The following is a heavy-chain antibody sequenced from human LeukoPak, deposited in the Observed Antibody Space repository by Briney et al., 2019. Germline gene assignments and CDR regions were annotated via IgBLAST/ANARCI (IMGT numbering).Heavy chain of an antibody. J-gene: IGHJ4*02. CDR2: IYHSGST. V-gene: IGHV4-30-2*01. Sequence: SETLSLTCTVSGGSISSGGYSWSWIRQPPGKGLEWIGYIYHSGSTYYNPSLKSRVTISVDRSKNQFSLKLSSVTAADTAVYYCARDPGVEMATHFDYWGQGTLVTVSS. CDR3: ARDPGVEMATHFDY. CDR1: GGSISSGGYS. D-gene: IGHD5-24*01.